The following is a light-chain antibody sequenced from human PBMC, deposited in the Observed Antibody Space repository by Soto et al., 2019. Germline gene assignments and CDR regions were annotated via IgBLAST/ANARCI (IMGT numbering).Light chain of an antibody. CDR3: SSYRSSSTPYV. CDR1: SSDVGGYNY. V-gene: IGLV2-14*01. Sequence: QSALTQPASVSGSPGQSITISCTGTSSDVGGYNYVSWYQQHPGKAPKLIIYDVTNRPSGVSNRFSGSKSGNTASPTISGLQAEDEADYYCSSYRSSSTPYVFGTGTKLTVL. J-gene: IGLJ1*01. CDR2: DVT.